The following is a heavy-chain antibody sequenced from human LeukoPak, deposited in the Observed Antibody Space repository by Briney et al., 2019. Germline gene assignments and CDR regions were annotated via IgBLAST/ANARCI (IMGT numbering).Heavy chain of an antibody. CDR2: IRYDGSNK. V-gene: IGHV3-30*02. J-gene: IGHJ4*02. D-gene: IGHD3-10*01. Sequence: GGSLRLSCAASGFTFSSYGMHWVRQAPGKGLEWVAFIRYDGSNKYYADSVKGRSTISRDNSKNTLYLQMNSLRAEDTAVYYCAKGGSGYYYYFDYWGQGTLVTVSS. CDR3: AKGGSGYYYYFDY. CDR1: GFTFSSYG.